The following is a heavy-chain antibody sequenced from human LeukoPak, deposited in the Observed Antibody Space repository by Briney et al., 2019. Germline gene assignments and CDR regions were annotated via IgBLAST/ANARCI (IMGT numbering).Heavy chain of an antibody. V-gene: IGHV3-30*02. J-gene: IGHJ4*02. CDR3: GKVKVFDSSDYLVS. CDR2: IRFDGSNT. D-gene: IGHD3-22*01. Sequence: PGRSLRLSYAASGFTFSHYGFHWVSQAPGKGLEWLTFIRFDGSNTYYAESVKGRFRDSRDNSKNRLYLQMNSLRAEDTAVYYCGKVKVFDSSDYLVSWVRGGLVGVSS. CDR1: GFTFSHYG.